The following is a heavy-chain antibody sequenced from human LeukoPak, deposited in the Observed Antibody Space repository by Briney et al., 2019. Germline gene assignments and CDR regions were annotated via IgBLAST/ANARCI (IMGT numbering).Heavy chain of an antibody. CDR1: GFSFSDAW. D-gene: IGHD3-22*01. V-gene: IGHV3-11*04. J-gene: IGHJ4*02. CDR3: ARYYYDSSGYYQKDY. CDR2: ISSSGTTI. Sequence: GGSLRLSCAASGFSFSDAWMSWVRQIPGKGLEWVSYISSSGTTIYYADSVKGRFTISRDNAKNSLYLQMNSLRAEDTAVYYCARYYYDSSGYYQKDYWGQGTLVTVSS.